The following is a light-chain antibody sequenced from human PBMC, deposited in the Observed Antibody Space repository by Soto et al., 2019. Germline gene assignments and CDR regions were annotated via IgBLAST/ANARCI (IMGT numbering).Light chain of an antibody. CDR3: QQYGSSPRIT. CDR1: QSLSSSY. Sequence: EIVLTQSPGTLSLSPGERATLSCRASQSLSSSYLAWYQQKPGQAPRLLIYGVSSRAIGIPDRFSGSGSGTDFNLTISRLEPEDFAVYYCQQYGSSPRITFGQGTRLEIK. CDR2: GVS. J-gene: IGKJ5*01. V-gene: IGKV3-20*01.